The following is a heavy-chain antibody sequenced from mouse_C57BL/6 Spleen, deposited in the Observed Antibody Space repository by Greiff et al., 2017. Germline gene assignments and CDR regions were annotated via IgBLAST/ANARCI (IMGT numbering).Heavy chain of an antibody. Sequence: QVQLQQSGAELVKPGASVKLSCKASGYTFTSYWMQWVKQRPGQGLEWIGEIDPSDSYTNYNQKFKGKATLTVDTSSSTAYMQLSSLTSEDSAVYYCATFYYGNPYYFDYWGQGTTLTVSS. J-gene: IGHJ2*01. CDR1: GYTFTSYW. D-gene: IGHD2-1*01. CDR2: IDPSDSYT. CDR3: ATFYYGNPYYFDY. V-gene: IGHV1-50*01.